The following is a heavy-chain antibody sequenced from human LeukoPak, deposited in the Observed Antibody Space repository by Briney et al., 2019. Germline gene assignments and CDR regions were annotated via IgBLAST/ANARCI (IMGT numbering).Heavy chain of an antibody. CDR1: GYTFTGYY. J-gene: IGHJ4*02. CDR2: INPNSGGT. D-gene: IGHD3-10*01. V-gene: IGHV1-2*02. CDR3: ARDENYYGSGSYLVS. Sequence: ASVKVSCKASGYTFTGYYMHWVRQAPGQGLEWMGWINPNSGGTNYAQEFQGRVTMTRDTSISTAYMELSRLRSDDTAVYYCARDENYYGSGSYLVSWGQGTLVTVSS.